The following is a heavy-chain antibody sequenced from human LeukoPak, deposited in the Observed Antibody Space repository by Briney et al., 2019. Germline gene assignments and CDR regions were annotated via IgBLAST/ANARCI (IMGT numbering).Heavy chain of an antibody. V-gene: IGHV3-30*04. J-gene: IGHJ4*02. CDR2: ISYDGSNK. CDR1: GFTFSSYA. D-gene: IGHD4-17*01. Sequence: PGRSLRLSCAASGFTFSSYAMHWVRQAPGKGLEWVAVISYDGSNKYYADSVKGRFTISRDNSKNTLYLQMNSLRAEDTAVYYCARDSDDDYGDYVIDYWGQGTLVTVSS. CDR3: ARDSDDDYGDYVIDY.